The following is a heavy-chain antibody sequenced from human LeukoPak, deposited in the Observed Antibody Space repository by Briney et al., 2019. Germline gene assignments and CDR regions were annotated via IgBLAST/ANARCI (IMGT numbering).Heavy chain of an antibody. D-gene: IGHD2-2*01. Sequence: PSETLSLTCAVYGGSFSGYYWSWIRQPPGKGLEWIGEINHSGSTNYNPSLKSRVTISVDTSKNQFSLKLSSVTAADTAVYYCARVSRVGVVPAASFRFDPWGQGTLVTVSP. J-gene: IGHJ5*02. CDR3: ARVSRVGVVPAASFRFDP. V-gene: IGHV4-34*01. CDR2: INHSGST. CDR1: GGSFSGYY.